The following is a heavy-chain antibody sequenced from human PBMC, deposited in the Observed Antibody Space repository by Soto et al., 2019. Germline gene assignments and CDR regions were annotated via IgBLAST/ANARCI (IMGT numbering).Heavy chain of an antibody. CDR3: ASGYGEHSYYYYGMDV. Sequence: SETLSLTCTVSGGSISSGDYYWSWIRQPPGKGLEWIGYIYYSGSTYYNPSLKSRVTISVDTSKNQFSLKLSSVTAADTAVYYCASGYGEHSYYYYGMDVWGQGTTVTVSS. CDR2: IYYSGST. D-gene: IGHD4-17*01. CDR1: GGSISSGDYY. V-gene: IGHV4-30-4*01. J-gene: IGHJ6*02.